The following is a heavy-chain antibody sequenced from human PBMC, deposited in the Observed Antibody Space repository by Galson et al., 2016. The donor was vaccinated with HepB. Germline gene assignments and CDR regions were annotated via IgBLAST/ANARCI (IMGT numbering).Heavy chain of an antibody. D-gene: IGHD3-10*01. CDR3: ARSYGLASYYSVPVY. CDR2: ISGRGTAV. CDR1: GFTYSDYY. Sequence: SLRLSCAAAGFTYSDYYMTWIRQAPGKGLEWIAYISGRGTAVYYADSVEGRFTISRDNVDNSLYLQMNSLRAEDTAVYYCARSYGLASYYSVPVYWGQGTLVTVSS. V-gene: IGHV3-11*01. J-gene: IGHJ4*02.